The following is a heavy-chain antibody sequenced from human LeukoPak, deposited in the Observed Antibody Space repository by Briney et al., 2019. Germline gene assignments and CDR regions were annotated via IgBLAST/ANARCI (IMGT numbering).Heavy chain of an antibody. CDR1: GYIFTSYW. CDR2: IYPGDSDT. Sequence: GESLQISCKGSGYIFTSYWIGWVRQMSGKGLEWMGIIYPGDSDTRYSPSFQGQVTISADKSISTAYLKWSSLKASDTAMYYCARQDGSAIYYFDYWGQGTLVTVSS. J-gene: IGHJ4*02. D-gene: IGHD3-10*01. V-gene: IGHV5-51*01. CDR3: ARQDGSAIYYFDY.